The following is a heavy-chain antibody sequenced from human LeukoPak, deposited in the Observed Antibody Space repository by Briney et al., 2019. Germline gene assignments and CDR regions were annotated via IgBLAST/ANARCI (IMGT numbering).Heavy chain of an antibody. J-gene: IGHJ4*02. CDR1: GFTFSSYS. CDR2: ISSSSSYI. CDR3: ARDHYGSGSPPDY. V-gene: IGHV3-21*01. D-gene: IGHD3-10*01. Sequence: GGSLRLSCAASGFTFSSYSMNWVRQAPGKGLEWVSSISSSSSYIYYADSVKGRFTVSRDNAKNSLYLQMNSLRAEDTAVYYCARDHYGSGSPPDYWGQGTLVTVSS.